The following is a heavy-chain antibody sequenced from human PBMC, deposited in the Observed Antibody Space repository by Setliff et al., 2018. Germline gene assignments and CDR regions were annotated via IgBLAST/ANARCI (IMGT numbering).Heavy chain of an antibody. CDR3: ARAITSKYYFEY. CDR2: IYYSGST. J-gene: IGHJ4*02. D-gene: IGHD3-16*01. V-gene: IGHV4-31*03. Sequence: SETLSLTCTVSGGSISSGGYYWSWIRRHPGKGLEWIGYIYYSGSTYYNPSLKSRLTISVDTSKTQFSLRLSSVTAADTAVYYCARAITSKYYFEYWGQGTQVTVSS. CDR1: GGSISSGGYY.